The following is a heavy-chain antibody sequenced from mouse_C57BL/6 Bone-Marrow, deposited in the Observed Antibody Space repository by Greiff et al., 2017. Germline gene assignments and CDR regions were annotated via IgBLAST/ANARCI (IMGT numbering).Heavy chain of an antibody. Sequence: EVKLVESGGGLVQPGGSLKLSCAASGFTFSDYYMYWVRQTPEKRLEWVAYISNGGGSTYYPDTVKGRFTISRDNDKNTLYLQMSRLKSEDTAMYYCARMGWLLPFAYWGQGTLVTVSA. CDR2: ISNGGGST. CDR1: GFTFSDYY. V-gene: IGHV5-12*01. CDR3: ARMGWLLPFAY. D-gene: IGHD2-3*01. J-gene: IGHJ3*01.